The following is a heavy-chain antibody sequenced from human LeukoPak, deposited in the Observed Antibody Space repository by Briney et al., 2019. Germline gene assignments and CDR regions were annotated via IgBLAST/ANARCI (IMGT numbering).Heavy chain of an antibody. J-gene: IGHJ4*02. Sequence: GGSLRLSCAASGFTFSSYWMSWVRQAPGKGLEWVASISSSSSYIKYADSVKGRFTISRDNAKNSLYLQLNSLRADDTALYYCARLAGAGSSGFDYWGQGTLVTVSS. V-gene: IGHV3-21*01. CDR3: ARLAGAGSSGFDY. D-gene: IGHD1-26*01. CDR1: GFTFSSYW. CDR2: ISSSSSYI.